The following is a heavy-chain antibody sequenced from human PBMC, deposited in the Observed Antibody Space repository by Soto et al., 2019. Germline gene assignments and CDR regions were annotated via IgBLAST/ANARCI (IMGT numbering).Heavy chain of an antibody. CDR2: TYYRSKWYN. D-gene: IGHD1-26*01. CDR1: VDSVSPNSAA. Sequence: SQTLSLTCAISVDSVSPNSAACNLIRQSPSRGLEWLGRTYYRSKWYNDYAVSVKSRITINPDTSKNQFSLQLNSVTPEDTAVYYCARDRVGGELGYYYYGMDVWGQGTTVTVSS. CDR3: ARDRVGGELGYYYYGMDV. J-gene: IGHJ6*02. V-gene: IGHV6-1*01.